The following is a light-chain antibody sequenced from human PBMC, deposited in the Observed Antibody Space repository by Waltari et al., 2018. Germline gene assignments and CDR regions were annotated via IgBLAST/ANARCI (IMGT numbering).Light chain of an antibody. Sequence: QSVLTQPPSVSGAPGQGVTIPCPGSSSNIRSYYHVNWYQHLPGTAPKVLIYANNNRPSGVPDRFSGSKSGASASLAITGLQAEDEADYYCQSFDSSLDGYVFGTGTKVTVL. CDR1: SSNIRSYYH. CDR3: QSFDSSLDGYV. V-gene: IGLV1-40*01. J-gene: IGLJ1*01. CDR2: ANN.